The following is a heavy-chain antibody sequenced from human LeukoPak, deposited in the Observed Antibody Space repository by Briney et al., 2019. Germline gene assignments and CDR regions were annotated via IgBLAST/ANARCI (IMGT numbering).Heavy chain of an antibody. CDR2: IYTSGST. Sequence: SETLSLTCTVSGGSISSRSYYWSWIRQPVGKGLEWIGRIYTSGSTNYNPSLKSRVTISVDTSKNQFSLKLSSVTAADTAVYYCATGYCSGGSCYVYNWFDPWGREPWSPSPQ. CDR3: ATGYCSGGSCYVYNWFDP. J-gene: IGHJ5*02. CDR1: GGSISSRSYY. V-gene: IGHV4-61*02. D-gene: IGHD2-15*01.